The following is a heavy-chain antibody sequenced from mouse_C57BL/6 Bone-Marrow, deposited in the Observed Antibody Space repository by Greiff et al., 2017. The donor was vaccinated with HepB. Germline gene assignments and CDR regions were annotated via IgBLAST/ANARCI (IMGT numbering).Heavy chain of an antibody. V-gene: IGHV1-64*01. J-gene: IGHJ3*01. CDR1: GYTFTSYW. CDR3: ARDYGSSWFAY. CDR2: IHPNSGST. D-gene: IGHD1-1*01. Sequence: QVQLQQPGAELVKPGASVKLSCKASGYTFTSYWRHWVKQRPGQGLEWIGMIHPNSGSTNYNEKFKSKATLTVDKSSSTAYMQLSSLTSEDSAVYYCARDYGSSWFAYWGQGTLVTVSA.